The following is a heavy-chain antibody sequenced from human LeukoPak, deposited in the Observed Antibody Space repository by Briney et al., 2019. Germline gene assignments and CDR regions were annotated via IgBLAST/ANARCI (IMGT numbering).Heavy chain of an antibody. V-gene: IGHV4-59*01. CDR1: GGSISSYY. Sequence: SETLSLTGTVSGGSISSYYWSWIRQPPGKGLEWIGYIYYSGSTNYNPSLKSRVTISVDTSKNQFSLKLSSVTAADTAVYYCARGGYSRGQVDYWGQGTLVTVSS. CDR2: IYYSGST. J-gene: IGHJ4*02. CDR3: ARGGYSRGQVDY. D-gene: IGHD6-19*01.